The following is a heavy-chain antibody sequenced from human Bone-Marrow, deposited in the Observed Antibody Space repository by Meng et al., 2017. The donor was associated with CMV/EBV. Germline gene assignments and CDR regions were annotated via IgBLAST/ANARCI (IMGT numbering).Heavy chain of an antibody. V-gene: IGHV1-2*02. D-gene: IGHD2-2*01. CDR1: GYTFTGYY. Sequence: SGYTFTGYYVHWVRQAPGQGLEGMGWINPNSGGTNYAQKFQGRVTMTRDTSISTAYMELSRLRSDDTAVYYCARLFCSSTSCYLYFDYWGQGTLVTVSS. J-gene: IGHJ4*02. CDR2: INPNSGGT. CDR3: ARLFCSSTSCYLYFDY.